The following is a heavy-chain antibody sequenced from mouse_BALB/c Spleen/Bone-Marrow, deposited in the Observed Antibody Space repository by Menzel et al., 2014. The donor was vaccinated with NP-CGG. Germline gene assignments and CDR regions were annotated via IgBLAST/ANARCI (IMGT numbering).Heavy chain of an antibody. CDR1: GFNIEDTY. CDR3: ASYYRYSFDY. CDR2: IDPANGNT. J-gene: IGHJ2*01. Sequence: EVQLQQSGAELVKPGASVKLSRTASGFNIEDTYMHWVKQRPEQGLEWIGRIDPANGNTKYDPKFQGKATITADTSSNTAYLQLSSLTSEDTAVYYCASYYRYSFDYWGQGTTLTISS. V-gene: IGHV14-3*02. D-gene: IGHD2-14*01.